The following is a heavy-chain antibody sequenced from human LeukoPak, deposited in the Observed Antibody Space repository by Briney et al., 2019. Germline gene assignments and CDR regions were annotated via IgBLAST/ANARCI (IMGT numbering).Heavy chain of an antibody. Sequence: GGSLRLSCAASGFTFSSYGMHWVRQAPGKGLEWVAVIWYDGSNKYYADSVKGRFTISRDNSKNTLYLQMNSLRAEDTAVYYCAREEGLGYFDYWGQGTLVTVSS. J-gene: IGHJ4*02. CDR1: GFTFSSYG. V-gene: IGHV3-33*01. CDR2: IWYDGSNK. CDR3: AREEGLGYFDY.